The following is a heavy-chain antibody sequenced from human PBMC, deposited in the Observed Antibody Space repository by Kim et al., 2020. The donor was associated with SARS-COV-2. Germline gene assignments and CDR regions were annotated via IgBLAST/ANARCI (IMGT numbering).Heavy chain of an antibody. Sequence: SPSFQGQVTIPADKSISTAYLQWSSLKASDTAMYYCAREKLRPFDYGMDVWGQGTTVTVSS. J-gene: IGHJ6*02. CDR3: AREKLRPFDYGMDV. V-gene: IGHV5-51*01. D-gene: IGHD1-7*01.